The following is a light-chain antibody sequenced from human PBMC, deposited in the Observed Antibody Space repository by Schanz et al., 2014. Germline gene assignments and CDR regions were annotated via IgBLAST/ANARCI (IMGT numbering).Light chain of an antibody. CDR1: QSVSSN. Sequence: TQSPSTLSVSPGERATLSCRASQSVSSNLAWYQQKPGQAPRLLIYGASSRATGIPDRFSGSGSGTDFTLTISRLEPEDFAVYYCHHYGGSPYTFGQGTKLEIK. CDR3: HHYGGSPYT. V-gene: IGKV3-20*01. CDR2: GAS. J-gene: IGKJ2*01.